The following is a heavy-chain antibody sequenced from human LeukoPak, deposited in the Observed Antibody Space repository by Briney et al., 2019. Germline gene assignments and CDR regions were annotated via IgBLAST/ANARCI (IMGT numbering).Heavy chain of an antibody. V-gene: IGHV1-2*02. J-gene: IGHJ4*02. Sequence: ASVKVSCKASGYTFTGYYMHWVRQAPGQGLEWMGWINPNSGGTNYAQKFQGRVTMTRDTSISTAYMELSGLRSDDTAVYYCARAAERIWFGELSYFDYWGQGTLVTVSS. CDR3: ARAAERIWFGELSYFDY. D-gene: IGHD3-10*01. CDR2: INPNSGGT. CDR1: GYTFTGYY.